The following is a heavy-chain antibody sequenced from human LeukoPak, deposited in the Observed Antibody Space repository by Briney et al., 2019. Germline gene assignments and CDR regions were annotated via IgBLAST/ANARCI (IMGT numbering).Heavy chain of an antibody. CDR3: ARSPSGSSSRWFDP. Sequence: PSETLSLTCAVSGGSISSSNWWSWVRQPPGKGLEWIGEIYHSGTTNYNPSLKSRVTISVDKSKNQFSLKLSSVTAADTAVYYCARSPSGSSSRWFDPWGQGTLVTVSS. D-gene: IGHD1-26*01. CDR2: IYHSGTT. CDR1: GGSISSSNW. V-gene: IGHV4-4*02. J-gene: IGHJ5*02.